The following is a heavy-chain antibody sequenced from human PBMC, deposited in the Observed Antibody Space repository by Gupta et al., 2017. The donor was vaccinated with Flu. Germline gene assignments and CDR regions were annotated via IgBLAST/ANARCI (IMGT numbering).Heavy chain of an antibody. J-gene: IGHJ4*02. V-gene: IGHV3-72*01. D-gene: IGHD1-1*01. CDR3: AREGEAPGPYFER. CDR2: NRNKANSDTA. CDR1: GFILSDYY. Sequence: EVQLVESGGGLVQPGGSLRLSCGASGFILSDYYINWVRQAPGKGLEWVGRNRNKANSDTAEYAASVKGRFTIARDVSKKYVYRQMNSLKTEDTAVYSGAREGEAPGPYFERWGQGTLVTVSP.